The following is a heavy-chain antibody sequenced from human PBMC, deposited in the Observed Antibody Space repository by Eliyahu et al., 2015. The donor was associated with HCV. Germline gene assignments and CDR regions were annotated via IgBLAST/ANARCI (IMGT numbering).Heavy chain of an antibody. CDR2: ISYSSGTM. CDR1: GFNFASFG. V-gene: IGHV3-48*02. D-gene: IGHD5-18*01. CDR3: ARDRGQLYYFDS. Sequence: EAQLVESGGGLVQPGGSLRLSCAAXGFNFASFGMNWVRQAPGKGLEWVSFISYSSGTMYYADSVRGRFTISRDNAKNSLSLQMNSLSDEDTAVYYCARDRGQLYYFDSWGQGTLVTVSS. J-gene: IGHJ4*02.